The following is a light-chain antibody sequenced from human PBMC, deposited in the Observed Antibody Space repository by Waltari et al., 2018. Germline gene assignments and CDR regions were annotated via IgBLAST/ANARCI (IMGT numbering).Light chain of an antibody. Sequence: EIVLTQSPATLSLSPGERATLSCRASQSVISYLAWYPQKPGQAPRLLIYDASNRVTGIPARFSGSGSGTDFTLTISSLEPEDFAVYYCQQRSNWPSITFGQGTRLEIK. V-gene: IGKV3-11*01. CDR2: DAS. CDR3: QQRSNWPSIT. J-gene: IGKJ5*01. CDR1: QSVISY.